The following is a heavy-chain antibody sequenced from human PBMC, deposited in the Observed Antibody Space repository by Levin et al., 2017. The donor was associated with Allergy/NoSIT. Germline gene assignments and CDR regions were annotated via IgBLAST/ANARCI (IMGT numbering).Heavy chain of an antibody. D-gene: IGHD6-6*01. CDR1: GSAFTSYA. CDR3: AKNREQLVSYYNYGMDV. CDR2: ISGSGGDT. V-gene: IGHV3-23*01. Sequence: GGSLRLSCAASGSAFTSYAMNWVRQAPGKGLEWVSAISGSGGDTFYADSVKGRFTISRDNSKNTLFLQMNSLRVEDTAIYYCAKNREQLVSYYNYGMDVWGQGTTVTVSS. J-gene: IGHJ6*02.